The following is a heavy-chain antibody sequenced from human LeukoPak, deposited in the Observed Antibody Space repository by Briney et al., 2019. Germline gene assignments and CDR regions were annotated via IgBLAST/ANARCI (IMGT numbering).Heavy chain of an antibody. CDR3: AKDKKWDYYFDY. CDR2: ISGSGGST. Sequence: GGSLRLSCAASGFTFTNYVMSWVRQAPGKGLEWVSVISGSGGSTYYADSVKGRFTISRDNSKNTLYLQMNSLRVEDTAVYYCAKDKKWDYYFDYWGQGTLVTVSS. D-gene: IGHD1-26*01. CDR1: GFTFTNYV. V-gene: IGHV3-23*01. J-gene: IGHJ4*02.